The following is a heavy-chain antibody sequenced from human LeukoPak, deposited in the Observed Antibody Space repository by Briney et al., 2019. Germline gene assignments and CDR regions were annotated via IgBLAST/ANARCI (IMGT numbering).Heavy chain of an antibody. J-gene: IGHJ5*02. CDR3: ATGWSGYYWTT. V-gene: IGHV4-4*07. Sequence: SETLSLTCTVSGGSISSYYWSWIRQPAGKGLEWIGRIYTSGTTNYNPSLKSRVSISVDTSKNQFSLRLSSVTAADTAVYYCATGWSGYYWTTWGQGTLVAVSS. D-gene: IGHD3-3*01. CDR1: GGSISSYY. CDR2: IYTSGTT.